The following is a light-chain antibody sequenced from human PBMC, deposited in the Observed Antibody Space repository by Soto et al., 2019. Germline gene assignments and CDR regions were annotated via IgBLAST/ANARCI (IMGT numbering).Light chain of an antibody. CDR2: AAS. CDR1: QGITNH. J-gene: IGKJ5*01. Sequence: DIQLTQSPSFLSASVGDRVTITCRASQGITNHLAWYQQKPGKAPKLLIYAASTLQSGVPSRFSGSGSGTEFTLTISSLQPEDFASYYCQQLDSFPLTFGQGTRREIK. V-gene: IGKV1-9*01. CDR3: QQLDSFPLT.